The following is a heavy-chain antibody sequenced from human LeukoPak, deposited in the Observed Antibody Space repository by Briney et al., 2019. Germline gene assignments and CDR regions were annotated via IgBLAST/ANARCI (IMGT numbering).Heavy chain of an antibody. D-gene: IGHD6-13*01. CDR2: ISYDGSNK. CDR3: ARGYSSSWYLGDY. V-gene: IGHV3-30-3*01. J-gene: IGHJ4*02. Sequence: GGSLRLSCAASGFTFSSYAMHWVRQAPGKGLEWVAVISYDGSNKYYADSVKGRFTISRDNSKNTLYLQMNSLRAEDTAVYYCARGYSSSWYLGDYWGQGTLVTVSS. CDR1: GFTFSSYA.